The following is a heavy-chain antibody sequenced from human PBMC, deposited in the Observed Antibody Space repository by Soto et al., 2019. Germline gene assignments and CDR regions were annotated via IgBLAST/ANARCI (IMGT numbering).Heavy chain of an antibody. Sequence: ASVKVSCKASGGTFSSYAISWVRQAPGQGLEWMGGIIPIFSTANYAQKFQGRVTITADESTSTAYMELSSLRSEDTAVYYCARPRLVIYCYGMDVWGQGTTVTVSS. D-gene: IGHD3-9*01. J-gene: IGHJ6*02. V-gene: IGHV1-69*13. CDR3: ARPRLVIYCYGMDV. CDR1: GGTFSSYA. CDR2: IIPIFSTA.